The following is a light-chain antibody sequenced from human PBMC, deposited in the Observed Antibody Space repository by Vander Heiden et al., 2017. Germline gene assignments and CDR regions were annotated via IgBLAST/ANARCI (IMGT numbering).Light chain of an antibody. CDR3: QQRYSPPPLT. Sequence: DIQMPQSPSSLSASVGDRVTITCRASQSISSYLNWYQQKPGEAPKRLIYDVASMQSGGPSRCSSSGAGTEFTLTISSLQPEDDATDYCQQRYSPPPLTFGGGTKVENK. CDR2: DVA. CDR1: QSISSY. J-gene: IGKJ4*01. V-gene: IGKV1-39*01.